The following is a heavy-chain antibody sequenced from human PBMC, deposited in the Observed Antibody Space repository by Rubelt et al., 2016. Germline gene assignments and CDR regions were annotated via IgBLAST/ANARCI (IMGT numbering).Heavy chain of an antibody. Sequence: EVQLLESGGGLVQPGGSPRLSCAASGFTFSIYAMNWVRQAPGKGLEWVSYISGSGGATYYADSVKGRFTISRDNSKNTVFLQMNSRRAEDTAVNYCARSRAGTYSPLDSWGQGTLVTVSS. CDR3: ARSRAGTYSPLDS. CDR1: GFTFSIYA. CDR2: ISGSGGAT. D-gene: IGHD3-10*01. J-gene: IGHJ4*02. V-gene: IGHV3-23*01.